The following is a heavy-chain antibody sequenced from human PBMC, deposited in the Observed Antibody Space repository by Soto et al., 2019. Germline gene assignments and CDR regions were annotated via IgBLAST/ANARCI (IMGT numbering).Heavy chain of an antibody. CDR1: GYTLTELS. Sequence: ASVKVSCKVSGYTLTELSMHWVRQAPGKGLEWMGGFDPEDGETIYAQKFQGRVTMTEDTSTDTAYMELSSLRSEDTAVYSCATTSWVGGSYRYTNWFDPWGQGTLVTVSS. CDR3: ATTSWVGGSYRYTNWFDP. CDR2: FDPEDGET. V-gene: IGHV1-24*01. D-gene: IGHD3-16*02. J-gene: IGHJ5*02.